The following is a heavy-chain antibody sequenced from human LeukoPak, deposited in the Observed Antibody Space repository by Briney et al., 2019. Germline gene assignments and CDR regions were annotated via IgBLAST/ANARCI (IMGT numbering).Heavy chain of an antibody. CDR1: GFTVSTNY. Sequence: PGGSLRLSCAASGFTVSTNYMTWVRKAPGKGLEWVSVIYSGDSTYYADSVKGRFTISRDNSKNTLYLQMNSLRVEDTAVYYCARGGINMIVPSYWGQGTLVTVSS. D-gene: IGHD3-22*01. CDR2: IYSGDST. J-gene: IGHJ4*02. V-gene: IGHV3-66*01. CDR3: ARGGINMIVPSY.